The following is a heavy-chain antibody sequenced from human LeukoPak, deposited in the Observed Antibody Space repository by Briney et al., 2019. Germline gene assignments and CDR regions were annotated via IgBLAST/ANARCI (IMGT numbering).Heavy chain of an antibody. Sequence: ASVKVSCKASGYTFTSYGISWVRQAPGQVLEWMGWISAYNGNTNYAQKLQGRVTMTTDTSTSTAYMELRSLRSDDTAVYYCARDLRYYGSGSYYTSTGYWGQGTLVTVSS. D-gene: IGHD3-10*01. V-gene: IGHV1-18*01. CDR3: ARDLRYYGSGSYYTSTGY. CDR2: ISAYNGNT. CDR1: GYTFTSYG. J-gene: IGHJ4*02.